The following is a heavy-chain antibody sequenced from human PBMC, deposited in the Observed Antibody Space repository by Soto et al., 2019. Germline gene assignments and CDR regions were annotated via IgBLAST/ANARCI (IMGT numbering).Heavy chain of an antibody. CDR3: ARTKCSGGSCYSWWLDY. Sequence: PSETLSLTCTVSGGSITTGGYYWSWIRQLPGKGLEWIGHRYYSESTYYNPSLKSRVSISLDTSKNQFSLKLSFVTAADTAMYYCARTKCSGGSCYSWWLDYWGQGTPVTVSS. D-gene: IGHD2-15*01. CDR2: RYYSEST. V-gene: IGHV4-31*03. CDR1: GGSITTGGYY. J-gene: IGHJ4*02.